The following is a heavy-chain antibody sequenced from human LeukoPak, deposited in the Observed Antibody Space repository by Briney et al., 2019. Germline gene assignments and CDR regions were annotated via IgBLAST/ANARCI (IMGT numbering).Heavy chain of an antibody. J-gene: IGHJ4*02. D-gene: IGHD3-22*01. CDR2: IYPGDSDT. V-gene: IGHV5-51*01. CDR3: ARLDYYDSSGYRPGETFDY. Sequence: GESLKISCKGSGYSFTSYWIGWVRQMPGKGLEWMGIIYPGDSDTRYSPSFQGQVTISADKSISTAYLQWSSLKASDTAMYYCARLDYYDSSGYRPGETFDYCGQGTLVTVSS. CDR1: GYSFTSYW.